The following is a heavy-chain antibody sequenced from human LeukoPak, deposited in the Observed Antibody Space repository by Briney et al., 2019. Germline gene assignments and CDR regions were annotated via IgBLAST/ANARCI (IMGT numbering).Heavy chain of an antibody. CDR1: GGSISSGSYY. Sequence: SETLSLTCTVSGGSISSGSYYWSWIRQPAGKGLEWIGRIYTSGSTNYNPSLKSRVTISVDTSKNQISLKLSSVTAADTAVYYCARGRYCGGDCLAGGDAFDIWGQGTMVTVSS. D-gene: IGHD2-21*01. V-gene: IGHV4-61*02. J-gene: IGHJ3*02. CDR2: IYTSGST. CDR3: ARGRYCGGDCLAGGDAFDI.